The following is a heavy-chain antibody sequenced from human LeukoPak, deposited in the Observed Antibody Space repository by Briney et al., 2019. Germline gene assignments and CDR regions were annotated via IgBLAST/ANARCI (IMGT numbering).Heavy chain of an antibody. CDR1: GGSISSYY. CDR2: IYYSGST. D-gene: IGHD5-18*01. CDR3: ARDGEVASSYGYYYYYMDV. V-gene: IGHV4-59*01. Sequence: SETLSLTCTVSGGSISSYYWSWIRQPPGKGLEWIGYIYYSGSTNYNPSLKSRVTISVDTSKNQFSLKLSSVTAEDTAVYYCARDGEVASSYGYYYYYMDVWGKGTTVTVSS. J-gene: IGHJ6*03.